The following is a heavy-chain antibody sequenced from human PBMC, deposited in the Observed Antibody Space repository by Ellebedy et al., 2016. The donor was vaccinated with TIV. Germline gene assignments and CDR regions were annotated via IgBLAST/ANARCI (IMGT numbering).Heavy chain of an antibody. Sequence: GESLKISCAASGFTFSSYDMHWVRQAPGKGLEWVALISYDANNKYYADSVKGRFTISRDNSKNTLYLQMNSLRAEDTAVYHCVKEDWLEGNKIGSYFFDYWGQGTLVTVSS. CDR1: GFTFSSYD. V-gene: IGHV3-30*18. J-gene: IGHJ4*02. D-gene: IGHD5-12*01. CDR3: VKEDWLEGNKIGSYFFDY. CDR2: ISYDANNK.